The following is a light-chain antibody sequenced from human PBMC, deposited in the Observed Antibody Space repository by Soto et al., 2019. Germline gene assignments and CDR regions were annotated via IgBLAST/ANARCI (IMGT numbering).Light chain of an antibody. CDR2: GAS. Sequence: EIVLTQSPGTLSLSPGERATLSCRASQSISGNLAWYQQKAGQAPRLLIYGASTRATGIPARFSGSGSGTEFTLTISSLQSEDFAVYYCQQYSIWRTFGQGTKV. CDR3: QQYSIWRT. CDR1: QSISGN. J-gene: IGKJ1*01. V-gene: IGKV3-15*01.